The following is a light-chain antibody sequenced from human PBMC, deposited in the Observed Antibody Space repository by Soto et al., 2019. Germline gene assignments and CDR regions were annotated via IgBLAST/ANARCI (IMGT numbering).Light chain of an antibody. J-gene: IGKJ1*01. CDR1: QGISTF. CDR3: QKYNSAPRA. Sequence: DIQMTQSPSSLSASVGDRVTITCRASQGISTFLAWYQQKPGKVPKLLIYDASTLQSGVPSRFSGSGSGTDFTLTISSLQPDDFATYYCQKYNSAPRAFGQGTKVEIK. V-gene: IGKV1-27*01. CDR2: DAS.